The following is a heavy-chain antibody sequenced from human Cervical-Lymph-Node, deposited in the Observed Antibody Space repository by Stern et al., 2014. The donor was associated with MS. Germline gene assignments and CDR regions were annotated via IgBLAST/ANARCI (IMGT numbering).Heavy chain of an antibody. J-gene: IGHJ6*02. CDR1: GYSFTSYW. CDR2: VYPVDSET. V-gene: IGHV5-51*03. CDR3: ARWRLTGRTYYYYGLDV. Sequence: EVQLVESGAEVKKPGESLKISCKGSGYSFTSYWIGWVRQMPGKGLEWLGIVYPVDSETRYSPSFQGHVTISADTSNSTAYLQWSSLKASDTAMYYCARWRLTGRTYYYYGLDVWGQGTTVTVSS. D-gene: IGHD1-1*01.